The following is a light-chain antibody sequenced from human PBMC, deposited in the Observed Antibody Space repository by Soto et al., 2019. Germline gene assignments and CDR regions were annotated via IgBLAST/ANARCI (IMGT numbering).Light chain of an antibody. Sequence: QSALTQPASVSGSPGQSITISCTGTSSDVGGYNYVSWYQQHPGKAPKLMIYDVSNRPSGVSNRFSGYKSGNTASLTISGLQAEDEDDYYCSSYTTGSSIEVFGTGTKVTVL. V-gene: IGLV2-14*01. CDR3: SSYTTGSSIEV. CDR2: DVS. CDR1: SSDVGGYNY. J-gene: IGLJ1*01.